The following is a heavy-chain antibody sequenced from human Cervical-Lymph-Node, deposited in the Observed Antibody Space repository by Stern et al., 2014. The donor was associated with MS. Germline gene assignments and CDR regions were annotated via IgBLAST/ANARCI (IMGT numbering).Heavy chain of an antibody. V-gene: IGHV4-61*02. J-gene: IGHJ4*02. Sequence: QVQLQESGPGLVKPSQTLSLTCTVSGGSISSGSYYWSWIRQPAGKGLEWIGRIYTSGSTNYKPSLKSRVTISVDTSKNPFSLKLSLGTAADTAVYYCTRDGGFGGSGWYDDYWGQGTLVTVSS. CDR2: IYTSGST. CDR1: GGSISSGSYY. CDR3: TRDGGFGGSGWYDDY. D-gene: IGHD6-19*01.